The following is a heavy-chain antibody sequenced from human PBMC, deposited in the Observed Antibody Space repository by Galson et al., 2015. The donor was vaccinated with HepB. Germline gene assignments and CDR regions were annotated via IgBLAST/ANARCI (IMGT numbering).Heavy chain of an antibody. J-gene: IGHJ4*02. CDR1: GFTFSSYS. CDR3: VRDPPLGTPLDY. CDR2: ISSSSNYI. D-gene: IGHD3-16*01. V-gene: IGHV3-21*01. Sequence: SLRLSCAASGFTFSSYSMNWVRQAPGKGLEWVSSISSSSNYIYYADSVKGRFTISRDDAQNSLYLQMNSLRDEDTAVYYCVRDPPLGTPLDYWGQGTLVTVSS.